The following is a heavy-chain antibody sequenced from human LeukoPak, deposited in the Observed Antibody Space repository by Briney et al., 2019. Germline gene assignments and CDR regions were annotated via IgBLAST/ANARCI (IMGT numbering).Heavy chain of an antibody. V-gene: IGHV3-30*03. J-gene: IGHJ3*02. CDR1: GFTFSSYG. CDR2: ISYDGSNK. CDR3: GSGYYYPHDAFDI. D-gene: IGHD3-22*01. Sequence: PGRSLRLSCAASGFTFSSYGMHWVRQAPGKGLEWVAVISYDGSNKYYADSVKGRFTISRDNSKNTLYLQMNSLRAEDTAVYYCGSGYYYPHDAFDIWGQGTMVTVSS.